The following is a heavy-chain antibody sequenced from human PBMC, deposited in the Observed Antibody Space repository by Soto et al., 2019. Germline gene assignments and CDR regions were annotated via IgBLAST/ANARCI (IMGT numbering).Heavy chain of an antibody. V-gene: IGHV6-1*01. D-gene: IGHD6-19*01. CDR2: TYYRSNWRH. CDR3: ARGVAGTGFDL. Sequence: PSQTLSLTCAISGDSVSSNTAAWNWIRSSPSRGLEWLGRTYYRSNWRHDYAVSVKSRITVNPDTSKNHFSLQLNSVTPDDTALHYCARGVAGTGFDLWGQGTLVTVSS. J-gene: IGHJ4*02. CDR1: GDSVSSNTAA.